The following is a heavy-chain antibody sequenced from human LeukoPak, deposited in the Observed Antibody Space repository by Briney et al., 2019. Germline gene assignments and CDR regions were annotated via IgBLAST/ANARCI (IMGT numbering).Heavy chain of an antibody. CDR3: ARDGMDCSGGSCSTPQVI. CDR2: IYSGGST. Sequence: GGSLRLSCAASGLTFSIYAMNWARQAPGKGLEWVSVIYSGGSTYYADSVKGRFTISRDNSKNTLYLQMNSLRAEDTAVYYCARDGMDCSGGSCSTPQVIWCQGTLVTVSS. J-gene: IGHJ4*02. CDR1: GLTFSIYA. V-gene: IGHV3-53*01. D-gene: IGHD2-15*01.